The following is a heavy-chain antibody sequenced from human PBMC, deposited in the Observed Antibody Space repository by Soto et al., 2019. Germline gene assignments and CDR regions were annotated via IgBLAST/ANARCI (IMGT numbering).Heavy chain of an antibody. J-gene: IGHJ4*02. CDR3: ARSNSGTYGAVDY. Sequence: QVQLVESGGGVVQPGRSLRLSCAASGFTFSSYGMHWVRQAPGKGLEWVAVIWYDGSNKYYVDSVKGRFTISRDNSKNTLYLQMNSLRAEDTAVYYCARSNSGTYGAVDYWGQGTLVTVSS. CDR1: GFTFSSYG. V-gene: IGHV3-33*01. CDR2: IWYDGSNK. D-gene: IGHD1-26*01.